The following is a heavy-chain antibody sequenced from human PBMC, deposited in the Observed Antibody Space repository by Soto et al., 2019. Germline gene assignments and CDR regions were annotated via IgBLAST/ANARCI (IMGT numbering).Heavy chain of an antibody. V-gene: IGHV1-69*11. Sequence: QVHLVQSGTEVKKPGSSVKVSCKASGGTFSSSGFSWVRQAPGQGLEWMGMIVPSLDTINYAQKFQARVTITADEVTSTAYMELRSLRSEDTAVYYCARSPQPRYTADPYAVDVWGQGTRVIVSS. D-gene: IGHD3-16*02. CDR3: ARSPQPRYTADPYAVDV. CDR2: IVPSLDTI. J-gene: IGHJ6*02. CDR1: GGTFSSSG.